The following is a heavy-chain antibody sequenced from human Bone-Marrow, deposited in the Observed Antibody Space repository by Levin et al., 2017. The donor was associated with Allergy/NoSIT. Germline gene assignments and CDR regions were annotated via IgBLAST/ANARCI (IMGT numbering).Heavy chain of an antibody. CDR1: GYTFTSTW. CDR2: IHPASTCT. J-gene: IGHJ4*02. D-gene: IGHD1-14*01. V-gene: IGHV5-51*01. CDR3: ARGTVPINNPAFDY. Sequence: KRGESLKISCKASGYTFTSTWIGWVRQMPGKGLEWMGIIHPASTCTRYGPSFQGQVTMSVDRSTNTAHLQWSSLKASDTAMYYCARGTVPINNPAFDYWGQGTLVTVSS.